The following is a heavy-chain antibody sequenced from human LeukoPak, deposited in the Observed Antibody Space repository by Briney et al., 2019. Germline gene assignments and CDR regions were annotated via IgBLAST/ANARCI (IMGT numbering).Heavy chain of an antibody. V-gene: IGHV1-8*01. CDR3: ATLTNFDWLQRTYYFDY. CDR2: VNPNSGNT. Sequence: ASVKVSCKTSGYTFTSYDLNWVRQATGQGLEWMGWVNPNSGNTGYAQKFQGRVTMTMDPSISTAYMELSGLRSEDTAVYYCATLTNFDWLQRTYYFDYWGQGTLVTVSS. D-gene: IGHD3-9*01. CDR1: GYTFTSYD. J-gene: IGHJ4*02.